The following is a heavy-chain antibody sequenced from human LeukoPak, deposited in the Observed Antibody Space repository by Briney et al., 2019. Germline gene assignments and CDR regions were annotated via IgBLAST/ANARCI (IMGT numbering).Heavy chain of an antibody. CDR2: VNHSGST. D-gene: IGHD2-2*01. CDR3: ANRPPGTS. J-gene: IGHJ4*01. Sequence: SETLSLTCAVYGGSFSGYYWSWIRQPPGKGLEWIGEVNHSGSTNYNPSLKSRVTISVDTSKNQFSLKLSSVTAADTAVYYCANRPPGTSWGQEPWSPSPQ. V-gene: IGHV4-34*01. CDR1: GGSFSGYY.